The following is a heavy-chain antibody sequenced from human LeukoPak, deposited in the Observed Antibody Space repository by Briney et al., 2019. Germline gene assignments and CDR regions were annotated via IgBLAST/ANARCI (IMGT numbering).Heavy chain of an antibody. V-gene: IGHV1-2*02. J-gene: IGHJ4*02. CDR3: ARDRWYCSSTSCSSFDY. CDR2: INPNSGGT. Sequence: ASVKVSCKASGYTFTGYYMHWVRQAPGEGLEWMGWINPNSGGTNYAQKFQGRVTMTRDTSISTAYMELSRLRSDDTAVYYCARDRWYCSSTSCSSFDYWGQGTLVTVSS. CDR1: GYTFTGYY. D-gene: IGHD2-2*01.